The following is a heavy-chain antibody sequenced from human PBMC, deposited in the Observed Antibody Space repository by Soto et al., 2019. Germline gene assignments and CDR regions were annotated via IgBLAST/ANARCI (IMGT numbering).Heavy chain of an antibody. CDR2: INAGNGNT. CDR1: GYTFTSYA. D-gene: IGHD2-15*01. CDR3: AREVRVVVAATTNAFDY. J-gene: IGHJ4*02. V-gene: IGHV1-3*01. Sequence: ASVKVSCKASGYTFTSYAMHWVRQAPGQRLEWMGWINAGNGNTKYSQKFQGRVTITRDTSASTAYMELSSLRSEDTAVYYCAREVRVVVAATTNAFDYWGQRTLVTVSS.